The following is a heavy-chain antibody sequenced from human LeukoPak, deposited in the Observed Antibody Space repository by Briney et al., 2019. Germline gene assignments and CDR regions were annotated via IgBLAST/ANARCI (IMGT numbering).Heavy chain of an antibody. CDR2: IIPILGIA. V-gene: IGHV1-69*04. CDR3: ARGFITTSFDI. D-gene: IGHD3-22*01. CDR1: GGTFSSYA. Sequence: ASVKVSCKASGGTFSSYAISWVRQAPGQGLEWMGRIIPILGIANYAQKFQGRVTITTDESTRTAYMELSSLRSEDTAVYYCARGFITTSFDIWGQGTMVTVSS. J-gene: IGHJ3*02.